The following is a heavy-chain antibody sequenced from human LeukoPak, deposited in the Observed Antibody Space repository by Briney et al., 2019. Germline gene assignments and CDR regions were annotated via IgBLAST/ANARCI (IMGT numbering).Heavy chain of an antibody. CDR1: GYTFTSYG. D-gene: IGHD6-19*01. V-gene: IGHV1-18*01. Sequence: ASVKVSCKASGYTFTSYGISWVRQAPGQRLEWMGWISAYNGNTNYAQKLQGRVTMTTDTSTSTAYMELRSLRSDDTAVYYCARDSSGWYYVSAGSGFDPWGQGTLATVSS. CDR2: ISAYNGNT. J-gene: IGHJ5*02. CDR3: ARDSSGWYYVSAGSGFDP.